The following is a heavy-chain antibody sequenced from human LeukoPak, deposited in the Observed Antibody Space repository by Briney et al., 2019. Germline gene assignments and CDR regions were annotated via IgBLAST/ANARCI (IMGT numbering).Heavy chain of an antibody. CDR3: ARDSEIAVAGTPPVYYHGMDV. CDR2: IYTSGST. Sequence: SETLSLTCTVSGGSISSCYWSWIRQPAGKGLVGIVRIYTSGSTNYNPSLTSRVTMSVDTSKNQFSLKLSSVTAADTAVYYCARDSEIAVAGTPPVYYHGMDVWGQGTTVTVSS. V-gene: IGHV4-4*07. D-gene: IGHD6-19*01. J-gene: IGHJ6*02. CDR1: GGSISSCY.